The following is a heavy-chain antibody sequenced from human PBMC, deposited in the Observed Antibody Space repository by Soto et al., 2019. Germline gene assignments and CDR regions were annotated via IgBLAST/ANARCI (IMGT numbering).Heavy chain of an antibody. D-gene: IGHD4-17*01. J-gene: IGHJ4*02. CDR1: GGSFSGYY. V-gene: IGHV4-34*01. CDR3: ATGRTVTVDY. CDR2: INHSGST. Sequence: KTSETLSLTCAVYGGSFSGYYWSWIRQPPGKGLEWIGEINHSGSTNYNPSLKSRVTISVDTSKNQFSLKLSSVTAADTAVYYCATGRTVTVDYWGQGTLVTVSS.